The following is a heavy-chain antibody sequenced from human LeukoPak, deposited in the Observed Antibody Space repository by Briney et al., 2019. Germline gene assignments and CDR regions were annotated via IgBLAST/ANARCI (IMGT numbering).Heavy chain of an antibody. CDR1: GFTFSSYG. D-gene: IGHD2-15*01. CDR3: AKEDIVVVVAARPPEDY. V-gene: IGHV3-30*02. CDR2: IRYDGSNK. Sequence: SGGSPRLSCAASGFTFSSYGMHWVRQAPGKGLEWVAFIRYDGSNKYYADSVKGRFTISRDNSKNTLYLQMNSLRAEDTAVYYCAKEDIVVVVAARPPEDYWGQGTLVTVSS. J-gene: IGHJ4*02.